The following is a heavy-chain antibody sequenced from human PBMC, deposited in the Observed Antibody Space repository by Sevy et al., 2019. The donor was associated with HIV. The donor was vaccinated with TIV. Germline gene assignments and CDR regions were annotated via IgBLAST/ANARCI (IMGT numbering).Heavy chain of an antibody. V-gene: IGHV3-23*01. D-gene: IGHD3-22*01. J-gene: IGHJ3*02. Sequence: GGSLRLSCAASGFTFSSYAMSWVRQAPGKGLEWVSAISGSGGSTYKEVSVKDRFTISRDNSKNTLYLQMNSLRAEDTAVYYCAKGHITMIVVVITHPAAFDIWGQGTMVTVSS. CDR1: GFTFSSYA. CDR3: AKGHITMIVVVITHPAAFDI. CDR2: ISGSGGST.